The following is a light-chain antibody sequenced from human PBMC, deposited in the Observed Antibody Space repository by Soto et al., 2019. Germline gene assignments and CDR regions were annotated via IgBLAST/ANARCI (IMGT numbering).Light chain of an antibody. CDR1: QSISSSY. CDR3: QQYGSSLFT. J-gene: IGKJ3*01. CDR2: GAS. Sequence: EIVLTQSPGTLSLSPGERATLSCRASQSISSSYLAWYQQKPGQAPRLLIYGASSRATGIPDRFSGSGSETDFTLTISRLEPEDFVVYYCQQYGSSLFTFGPGTKVDIK. V-gene: IGKV3-20*01.